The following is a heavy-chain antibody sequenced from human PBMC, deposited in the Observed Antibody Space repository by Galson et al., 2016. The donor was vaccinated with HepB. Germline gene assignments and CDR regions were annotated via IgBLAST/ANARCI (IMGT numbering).Heavy chain of an antibody. CDR2: IKEDGTEI. Sequence: SLRLSCAASGFTFTNYWMTWVRQAPGKGLEWVANIKEDGTEICYADSVKGRFTISRDNARNSLYLQMNSLRAEDTGIYYCAREGLADGSYFDYWGRGTLVTVS. D-gene: IGHD5-24*01. CDR1: GFTFTNYW. CDR3: AREGLADGSYFDY. V-gene: IGHV3-7*01. J-gene: IGHJ4*02.